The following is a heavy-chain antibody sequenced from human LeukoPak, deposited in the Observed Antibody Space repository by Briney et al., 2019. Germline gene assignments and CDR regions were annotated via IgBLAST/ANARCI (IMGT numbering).Heavy chain of an antibody. Sequence: SETLSLTCAVYGGSFSGYYWSWIRQPPGKGLEWIGSIYYSGSTYYNPSLKSRVTISVDTSKNQFSLKLSSVTAADTAVYYCARDGNVLLWFDLVGGMDVWGQGTTVTVSS. CDR3: ARDGNVLLWFDLVGGMDV. CDR1: GGSFSGYY. D-gene: IGHD3-10*01. J-gene: IGHJ6*02. CDR2: IYYSGST. V-gene: IGHV4-34*01.